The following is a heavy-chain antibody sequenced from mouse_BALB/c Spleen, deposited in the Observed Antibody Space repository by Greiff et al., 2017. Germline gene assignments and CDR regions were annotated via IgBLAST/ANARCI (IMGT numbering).Heavy chain of an antibody. D-gene: IGHD2-4*01. CDR2: INPYNDGT. CDR1: GYTFTSYV. J-gene: IGHJ3*01. CDR3: ARGGIYYDSSWFAY. V-gene: IGHV1-14*01. Sequence: VHVKQSGPELVKPGASVKMSCKASGYTFTSYVMHWVKQKPGQGLEWIGYINPYNDGTKYNEKFKGKATLTSDKSSSTAYMELSSLTSEDSAVYYCARGGIYYDSSWFAYWGQGTLVTVSA.